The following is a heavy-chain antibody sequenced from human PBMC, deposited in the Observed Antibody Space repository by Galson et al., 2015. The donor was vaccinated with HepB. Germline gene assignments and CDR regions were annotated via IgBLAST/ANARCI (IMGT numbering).Heavy chain of an antibody. J-gene: IGHJ6*03. Sequence: SLRLSCAASGFTFSGSAMHWVRQASGKGLEWVGRIRSKANSYATAYAASVKGRFTISRDDPKSTAYLQMNSLKTEDTAVYYCTRHGPLWFRELLNYYYMDAWGKGTTVTVSS. CDR2: IRSKANSYAT. CDR1: GFTFSGSA. CDR3: TRHGPLWFRELLNYYYMDA. D-gene: IGHD3-10*01. V-gene: IGHV3-73*01.